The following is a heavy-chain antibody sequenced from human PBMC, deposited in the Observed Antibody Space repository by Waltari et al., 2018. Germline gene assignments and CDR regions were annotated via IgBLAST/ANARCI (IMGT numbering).Heavy chain of an antibody. CDR1: GGSISSSSYY. J-gene: IGHJ5*02. D-gene: IGHD3-10*01. V-gene: IGHV4-39*07. CDR2: IYYSGSN. Sequence: QLQLQESGPGLVKPSETLSLTCTVSGGSISSSSYYWGWIRQPPGKGLEWIGRIYYSGSNYYNPYLKSGVTISVGTSKTQFSLKLSSVTAADTDVYYCARHKQGYYYGSGWFDPWGQGTLVTVSS. CDR3: ARHKQGYYYGSGWFDP.